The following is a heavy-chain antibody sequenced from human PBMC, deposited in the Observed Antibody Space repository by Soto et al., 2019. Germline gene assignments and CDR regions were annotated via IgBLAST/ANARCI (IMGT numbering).Heavy chain of an antibody. Sequence: GGSLRLSCAASGFTFSSYSMNWVRQAPGKGLEWVSSISSSSSYIYYADSVKGRFTISRDNAKNSLYLQMNSLRAEDTAVYYCAIYLSKEAAYYFDYWGQGTLVTVSS. CDR2: ISSSSSYI. V-gene: IGHV3-21*01. CDR1: GFTFSSYS. CDR3: AIYLSKEAAYYFDY. J-gene: IGHJ4*02.